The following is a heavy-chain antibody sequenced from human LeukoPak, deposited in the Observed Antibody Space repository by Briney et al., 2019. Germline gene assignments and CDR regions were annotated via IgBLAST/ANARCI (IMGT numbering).Heavy chain of an antibody. J-gene: IGHJ4*02. CDR2: ITSSSSHI. D-gene: IGHD3-22*01. CDR1: GFTFSSHS. CDR3: ARFGSGYYQFDY. Sequence: PGGSLRLSCAASGFTFSSHSMNWVRQAPGKGLEWVSSITSSSSHIYYADSVKGRFTISRDNAKNSLYLQMNSLRAEDTAVYYCARFGSGYYQFDYWGLGTLVTVSS. V-gene: IGHV3-21*01.